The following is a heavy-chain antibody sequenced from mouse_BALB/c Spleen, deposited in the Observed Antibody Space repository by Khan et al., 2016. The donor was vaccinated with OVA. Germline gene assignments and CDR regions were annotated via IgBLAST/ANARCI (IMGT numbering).Heavy chain of an antibody. CDR1: GYTFTDYY. CDR2: IYPGSGNT. CDR3: ARMDTTSLDF. D-gene: IGHD2-3*01. Sequence: QVQLQQPGTELARPGASVKLSCKASGYTFTDYYITWVKQRTGQDLEWIGEIYPGSGNTYYNEKFKGKATLTADKSSNTAYMQLSSLTSGDSAVYFCARMDTTSLDFWGQGTSLTVSS. J-gene: IGHJ2*02. V-gene: IGHV1-77*01.